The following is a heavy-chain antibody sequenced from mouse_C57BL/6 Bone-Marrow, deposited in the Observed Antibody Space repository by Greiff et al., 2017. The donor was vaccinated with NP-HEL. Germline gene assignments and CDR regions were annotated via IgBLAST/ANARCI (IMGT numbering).Heavy chain of an antibody. CDR2: INPGSGGT. CDR1: GYAFTNYL. Sequence: VQLQQSGAELVRPGTSVTVSCKASGYAFTNYLIEWVKQRPGQGLEWIGVINPGSGGTNYNEKFKGKATLTADKSSSTAYMQLSSLTSEDSAVYVGAGGIYYYGYWYFDVWGTGTTVTVSA. J-gene: IGHJ1*03. V-gene: IGHV1-54*01. D-gene: IGHD1-1*01. CDR3: AGGIYYYGYWYFDV.